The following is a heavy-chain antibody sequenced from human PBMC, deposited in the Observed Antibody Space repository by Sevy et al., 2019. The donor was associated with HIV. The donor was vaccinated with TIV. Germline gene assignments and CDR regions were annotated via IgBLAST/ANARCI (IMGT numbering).Heavy chain of an antibody. J-gene: IGHJ4*02. D-gene: IGHD5-18*01. Sequence: GGSLKISCAVSGFTFSTYGMHWVRQAPGKGLEWVAIISDDGSNKYYADPVKGRFTISRDNSKNTLFLQMHSLRPEDTAVYYCAKTQSVHLWLAYFDYWGQGTLVTVSS. V-gene: IGHV3-30*18. CDR2: ISDDGSNK. CDR3: AKTQSVHLWLAYFDY. CDR1: GFTFSTYG.